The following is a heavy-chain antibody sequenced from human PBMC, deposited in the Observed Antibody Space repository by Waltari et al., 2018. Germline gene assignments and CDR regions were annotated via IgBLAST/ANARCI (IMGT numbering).Heavy chain of an antibody. CDR1: AGSISSYS. J-gene: IGHJ4*02. CDR2: IYTSGST. CDR3: AGGAGGYSTSWYLDY. V-gene: IGHV4-4*07. D-gene: IGHD6-13*01. Sequence: HVQLQDSGPGLVKPSETLSLTCTVSAGSISSYSWSRLPQPAGTGLGWDWRIYTSGSTNDNSALKSRGTMSVDTSKNQFALKLSSVTAADTAVDYYAGGAGGYSTSWYLDYWGQGTLVTVSS.